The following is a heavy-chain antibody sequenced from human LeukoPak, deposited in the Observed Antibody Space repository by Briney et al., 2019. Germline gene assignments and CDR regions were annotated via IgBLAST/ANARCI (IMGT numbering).Heavy chain of an antibody. D-gene: IGHD6-13*01. CDR3: ANEAAAGSRDY. CDR1: GFTFSSYA. V-gene: IGHV3-30*04. Sequence: GGSLRLSCAASGFTFSSYAMHWVRQAPGKGLEWVANILYDGSNKYYADSVKGRFTISRDNSKNTLYLQMNSLRAEDTAVYYCANEAAAGSRDYWGQGTLVTVSS. J-gene: IGHJ4*02. CDR2: ILYDGSNK.